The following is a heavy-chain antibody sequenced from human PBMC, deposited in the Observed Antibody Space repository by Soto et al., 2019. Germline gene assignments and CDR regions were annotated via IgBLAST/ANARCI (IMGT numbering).Heavy chain of an antibody. CDR3: ARGVRILELRYNWFDP. D-gene: IGHD1-7*01. J-gene: IGHJ5*02. CDR2: IYYSGST. V-gene: IGHV4-59*01. CDR1: GGSISSYY. Sequence: KSSETLSLTCTVSGGSISSYYWSWIRQPPGKGLEWIGYIYYSGSTNYNPSLKSRVTISVDTSKNQFSLKLSSVTAADTAVYYCARGVRILELRYNWFDPWGQGTLVTVSS.